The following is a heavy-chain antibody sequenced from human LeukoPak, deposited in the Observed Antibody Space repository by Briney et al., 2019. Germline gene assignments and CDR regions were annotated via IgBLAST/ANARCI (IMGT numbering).Heavy chain of an antibody. CDR3: ARGGVIHDFWSGYYTAGRKYWFDP. V-gene: IGHV1-8*01. Sequence: ASVKVSCKASGYTFTSYDINWVRQATGQGLEWMGWMNPNSGNTGYAQKFQGRVTMTRNTSISTAYMELSSLRSEDTAVYYCARGGVIHDFWSGYYTAGRKYWFDPWGQGTLVTVSS. CDR1: GYTFTSYD. CDR2: MNPNSGNT. J-gene: IGHJ5*02. D-gene: IGHD3-3*01.